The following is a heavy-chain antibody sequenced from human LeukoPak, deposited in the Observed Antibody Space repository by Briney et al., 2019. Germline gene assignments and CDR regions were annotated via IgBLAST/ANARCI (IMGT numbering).Heavy chain of an antibody. J-gene: IGHJ6*04. CDR3: ARATYYYDSSGYYRITDV. V-gene: IGHV3-7*01. Sequence: GSLRLSCAASGFTFSSYWMSWVRQAPGKGLEWVANIKQDGSEKYYVDSVKGRFTISRDNAKNSLYLQMNSLRAEDTAVYYCARATYYYDSSGYYRITDVWGKGTTVTVSS. CDR1: GFTFSSYW. CDR2: IKQDGSEK. D-gene: IGHD3-22*01.